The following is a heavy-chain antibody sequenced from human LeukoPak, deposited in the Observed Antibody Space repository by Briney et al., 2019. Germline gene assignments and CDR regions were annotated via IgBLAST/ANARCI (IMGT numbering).Heavy chain of an antibody. V-gene: IGHV6-1*01. D-gene: IGHD6-13*01. CDR3: ARGYSSSLPFLVYYYMDV. J-gene: IGHJ6*03. Sequence: SQTLSLTCDISGDSVSSNSAAWNWIRQSPSRGLEWLGRTYYRSKWYNDYAVSVKSRITINPDTSKNQFSLQLNSVTPEDTAVYYCARGYSSSLPFLVYYYMDVWGKGTTVTVSS. CDR2: TYYRSKWYN. CDR1: GDSVSSNSAA.